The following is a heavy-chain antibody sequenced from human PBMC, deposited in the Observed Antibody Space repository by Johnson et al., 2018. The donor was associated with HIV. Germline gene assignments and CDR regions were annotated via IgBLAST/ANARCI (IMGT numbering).Heavy chain of an antibody. CDR2: IYSGDNT. V-gene: IGHV3-53*01. D-gene: IGHD3-10*01. CDR3: AGSGVVDSYGSWKAFDI. J-gene: IGHJ3*02. CDR1: GFTVSSNY. Sequence: VQLVESGGALIQPGGSLRLSCAASGFTVSSNYMSWVRQAPGKGLEWVSVIYSGDNTKYADSVKGRFTISRDNSKHTLYLQMNSLRAEDTAVYYCAGSGVVDSYGSWKAFDIWGQGTLVTVSS.